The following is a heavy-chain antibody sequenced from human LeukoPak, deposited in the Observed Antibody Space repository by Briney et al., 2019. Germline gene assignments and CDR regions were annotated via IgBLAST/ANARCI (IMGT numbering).Heavy chain of an antibody. D-gene: IGHD1-26*01. CDR1: GYSFTSYW. J-gene: IGHJ6*02. Sequence: GESLKISCKGSGYSFTSYWIGWVRQMPGKGLEWMGIIYPGDSDTRYSPSFQGQVPISADKSISTAYLQWSSLKASDTAMYYCASGGSWDYYYYGMDVWGQGTTVTVSS. CDR3: ASGGSWDYYYYGMDV. CDR2: IYPGDSDT. V-gene: IGHV5-51*01.